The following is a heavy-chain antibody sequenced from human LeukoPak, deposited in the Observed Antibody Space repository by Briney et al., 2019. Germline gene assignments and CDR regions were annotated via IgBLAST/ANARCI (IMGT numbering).Heavy chain of an antibody. CDR1: GYTFTGYY. D-gene: IGHD4-17*01. J-gene: IGHJ5*02. V-gene: IGHV1-2*02. CDR3: ARVWSVYGDYEQLLWFDP. CDR2: INPNSGGT. Sequence: ASVKVSCKASGYTFTGYYMHWVRQAPGQGLEWMGWINPNSGGTNYAQKFQGRVTMTRDTSISTAYMELSRLRSDDTAVYYCARVWSVYGDYEQLLWFDPWGQGTLVTVSS.